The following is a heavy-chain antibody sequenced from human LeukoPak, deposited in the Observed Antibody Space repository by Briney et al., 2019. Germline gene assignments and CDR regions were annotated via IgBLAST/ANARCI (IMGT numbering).Heavy chain of an antibody. D-gene: IGHD1-26*01. CDR2: IYYSGST. CDR1: GGSFSGYY. CDR3: ARVGWELLGPFDH. Sequence: SETLSLTCDVYGGSFSGYYWSWIRQPPGKGLGWIGYIYYSGSTNYNPSLKSRVTISVDRSKNQFSLKLRSVIAADTAVYYCARVGWELLGPFDHWGQGTLVTVSS. J-gene: IGHJ4*02. V-gene: IGHV4-59*01.